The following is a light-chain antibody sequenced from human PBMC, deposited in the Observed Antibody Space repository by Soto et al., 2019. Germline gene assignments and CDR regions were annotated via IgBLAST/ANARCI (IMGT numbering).Light chain of an antibody. CDR3: SSYGCRSNLV. CDR2: EVN. J-gene: IGLJ2*01. Sequence: QSALTQPPSASGSIGQSVTISCTGTSSDVGAYKFVSWYQLHPGKAPKLMIYEVNVRPSGVPDRFSGSKSGNTASMTVSGLQVEEEADYYCSSYGCRSNLVFGGGAKLTVL. CDR1: SSDVGAYKF. V-gene: IGLV2-8*01.